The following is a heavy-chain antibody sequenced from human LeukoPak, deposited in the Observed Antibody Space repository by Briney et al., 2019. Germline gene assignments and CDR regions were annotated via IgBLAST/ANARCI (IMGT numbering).Heavy chain of an antibody. Sequence: GGSLRLSCAASGFTFSNYNFYWVRQAPGKGLEWVSSISSTSSYIYYADSMKGRFTISRDNAKNSLYLQMNSLRAEDTAVYYCARALWSGPVYYGMDVWGQGTTVTVSS. D-gene: IGHD3-10*01. CDR1: GFTFSNYN. J-gene: IGHJ6*02. CDR2: ISSTSSYI. V-gene: IGHV3-21*01. CDR3: ARALWSGPVYYGMDV.